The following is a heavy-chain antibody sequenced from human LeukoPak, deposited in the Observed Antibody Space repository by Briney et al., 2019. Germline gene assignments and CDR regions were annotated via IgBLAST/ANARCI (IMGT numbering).Heavy chain of an antibody. CDR1: GFTFRTYA. J-gene: IGHJ5*02. CDR3: AKDYDSSGYLGWFDP. D-gene: IGHD3-22*01. CDR2: ISDDGSNK. V-gene: IGHV3-30*04. Sequence: GGSLRLSCAASGFTFRTYAMNWVRQAPGKGLEWVAVISDDGSNKYYADSVKGRFTISRDNSKNTLYLQMNSLRAEDTAVYYCAKDYDSSGYLGWFDPWGQGTLVTVSS.